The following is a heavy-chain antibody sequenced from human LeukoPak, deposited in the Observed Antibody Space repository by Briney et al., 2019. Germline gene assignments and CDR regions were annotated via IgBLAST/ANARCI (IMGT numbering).Heavy chain of an antibody. D-gene: IGHD3-10*01. CDR3: ARRRITMVRGVHYFDY. J-gene: IGHJ4*02. CDR1: GGSISTYY. CDR2: IFYSGST. V-gene: IGHV4-59*12. Sequence: EPSETLSLTCTVSGGSISTYYWSWIRQPPGKGLEWIGYIFYSGSTNYNPSLKSRVTISVDTSKNQFSLKLSSVTAADTAVYYCARRRITMVRGVHYFDYWGQGTLVTVSS.